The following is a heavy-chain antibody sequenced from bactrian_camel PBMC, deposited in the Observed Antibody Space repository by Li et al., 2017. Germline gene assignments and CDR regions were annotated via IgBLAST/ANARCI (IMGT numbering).Heavy chain of an antibody. CDR2: TDSDGST. J-gene: IGHJ6*01. V-gene: IGHV3S53*01. Sequence: VQLVESGGGSAQTGGSLRLSCAASGNTNSLLCMAWFRQAPGKEREGVAATDSDGSTTYAESVKGRFTISQDNAKNTVYLQMNSLRPEDTAMYYCATAYVCGMVDGTIGGHFGYWGQGTQVTVS. CDR3: ATAYVCGMVDGTIGGHFGY. D-gene: IGHD6*01. CDR1: GNTNSLLC.